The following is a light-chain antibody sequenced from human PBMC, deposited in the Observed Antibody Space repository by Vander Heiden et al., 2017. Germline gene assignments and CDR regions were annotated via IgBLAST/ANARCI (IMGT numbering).Light chain of an antibody. J-gene: IGLJ1*01. CDR1: SSNVGGYNY. CDR3: SSYGGSNNFYV. Sequence: QSALTQPPSPSGSPGQSISIACTGASSNVGGYNYVSWYQQQPGKAPKLMIYEVSKRPSGVPDRFSASKSGNTASLTVTGLQAEDEADYCCSSYGGSNNFYVFGTGTKVTVL. CDR2: EVS. V-gene: IGLV2-8*01.